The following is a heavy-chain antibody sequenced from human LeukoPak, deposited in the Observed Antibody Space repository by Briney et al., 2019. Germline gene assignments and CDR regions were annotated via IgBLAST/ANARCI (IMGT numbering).Heavy chain of an antibody. CDR2: INPNSGGT. D-gene: IGHD3-16*01. Sequence: ASVKVPCKASGYTFTGYYMHWVRQAPGQGLEWMGWINPNSGGTNYAQKFQGRVTMTRDTSISTAYMELSRLRPDDTAVYYCARVPRGSGETVDYWGQGTLVTVSS. CDR1: GYTFTGYY. V-gene: IGHV1-2*02. CDR3: ARVPRGSGETVDY. J-gene: IGHJ4*02.